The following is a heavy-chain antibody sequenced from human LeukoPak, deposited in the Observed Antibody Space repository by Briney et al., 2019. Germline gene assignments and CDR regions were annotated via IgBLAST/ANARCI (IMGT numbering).Heavy chain of an antibody. CDR2: ISSSGSTI. D-gene: IGHD2-2*01. CDR3: AREEVRVVPAPDAFDI. CDR1: GFTFSDYY. V-gene: IGHV3-11*01. Sequence: GGSLRLSCAASGFTFSDYYMSWIRQAPGKGLEWVSYISSSGSTIYYADSVKGRFTISRDNAKNSLYLQMNSLRAEDTAVYYCAREEVRVVPAPDAFDIWGQGTMVTVSS. J-gene: IGHJ3*02.